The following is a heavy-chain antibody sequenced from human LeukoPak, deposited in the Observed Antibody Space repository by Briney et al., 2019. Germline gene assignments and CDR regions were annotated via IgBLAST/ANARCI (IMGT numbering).Heavy chain of an antibody. CDR1: GGTFSSYA. V-gene: IGHV1-69*13. CDR3: ARDRGPDYGDYLRLYFFDY. Sequence: ASVKVSCKASGGTFSSYAISWVRQAPGQGLEWMGGIIPIFGTTNFAQKFQGRVTITADESTCTAYMDLSSLTSEDTAIYYCARDRGPDYGDYLRLYFFDYWGQGTLVTVSS. D-gene: IGHD4-17*01. J-gene: IGHJ4*02. CDR2: IIPIFGTT.